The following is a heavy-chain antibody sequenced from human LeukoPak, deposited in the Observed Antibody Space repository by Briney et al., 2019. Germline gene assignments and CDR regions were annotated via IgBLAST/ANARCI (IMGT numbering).Heavy chain of an antibody. CDR3: ARRPVACSGGSCYRNWFDP. Sequence: ASVKVSCKASGYTFTRYDINWVRQATGQGLEWMGWMNPNSGNTGYAQKFQGRVTMTRNTSISTAYMELSSLRSEDTAVYYCARRPVACSGGSCYRNWFDPWGQGTLVTVSS. J-gene: IGHJ5*02. V-gene: IGHV1-8*01. CDR1: GYTFTRYD. CDR2: MNPNSGNT. D-gene: IGHD2-15*01.